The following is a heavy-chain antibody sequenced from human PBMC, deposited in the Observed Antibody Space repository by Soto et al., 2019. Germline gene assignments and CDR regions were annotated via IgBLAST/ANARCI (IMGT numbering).Heavy chain of an antibody. V-gene: IGHV1-46*01. Sequence: ASVTVSCTAYGYTFTSYHMHWVTQTPTQGLEWIGIINPSGGSTSYAQKFQGRVTMTRDTSTSTVYMELSSLRSEDTAVYYCARESLPYDFWSGYSFAPSGAPDYWGQGTLVTVS. D-gene: IGHD3-3*01. CDR2: INPSGGST. J-gene: IGHJ4*02. CDR1: GYTFTSYH. CDR3: ARESLPYDFWSGYSFAPSGAPDY.